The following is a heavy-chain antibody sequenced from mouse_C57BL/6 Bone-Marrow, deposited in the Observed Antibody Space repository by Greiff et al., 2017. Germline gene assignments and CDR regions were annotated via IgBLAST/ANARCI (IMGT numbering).Heavy chain of an antibody. CDR2: INPSSGYT. V-gene: IGHV1-7*01. J-gene: IGHJ4*01. CDR3: ATYYSNSYAMEY. D-gene: IGHD2-5*01. Sequence: QVQLQQSGAELAKPGASVKLSCKASGYTFTSYWMHWVKQRPGQGLEWIGYINPSSGYTKYNQKFKDKATLTADKSSSTAYMQLSSLTYADSAVYYCATYYSNSYAMEYWGQGTSVTVSS. CDR1: GYTFTSYW.